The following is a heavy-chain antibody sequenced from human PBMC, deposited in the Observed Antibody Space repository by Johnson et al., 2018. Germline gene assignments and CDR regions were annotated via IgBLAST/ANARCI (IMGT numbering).Heavy chain of an antibody. CDR2: ISYDGSNK. J-gene: IGHJ3*02. D-gene: IGHD5-24*01. V-gene: IGHV3-30-3*01. Sequence: QVQLVESGGGVVQPGRSLRLSCAASGFIFSSSAMRWVRQAPGKGLEWVAVISYDGSNKYYADSVKGRFTISRDNSKNTLYLQMNSLRAEDTALYYCARALPDGNNRNDSFDIWGQGTMVTVSS. CDR1: GFIFSSSA. CDR3: ARALPDGNNRNDSFDI.